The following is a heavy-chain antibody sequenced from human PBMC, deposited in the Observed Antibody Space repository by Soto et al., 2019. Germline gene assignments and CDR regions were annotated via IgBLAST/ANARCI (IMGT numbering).Heavy chain of an antibody. CDR2: ISYDGSNK. CDR1: GFTFSSYG. V-gene: IGHV3-30*18. CDR3: AKGIAARFDY. J-gene: IGHJ4*02. D-gene: IGHD6-6*01. Sequence: GGSLRLSCAASGFTFSSYGMHWVRQAPGKGLEWVAVISYDGSNKYYADSVKGRFTISRDNSKNTLYLQMNSLSAEDTAVYYCAKGIAARFDYWGQGTLVTVSS.